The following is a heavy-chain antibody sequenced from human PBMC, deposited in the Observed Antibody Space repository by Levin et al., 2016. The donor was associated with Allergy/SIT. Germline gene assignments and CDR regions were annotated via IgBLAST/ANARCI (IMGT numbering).Heavy chain of an antibody. CDR3: AKYGSAWSEFDY. CDR1: GFTFSEYW. CDR2: INKDESGK. D-gene: IGHD6-13*01. V-gene: IGHV3-7*01. Sequence: GGSLRLSCEASGFTFSEYWMSWVRQAPGKGLEWVANINKDESGKYYVDSVKGRFTISRDNAKNSLYLQMSNLRAEDTAIYYCAKYGSAWSEFDYWGQGTLVTVSS. J-gene: IGHJ4*02.